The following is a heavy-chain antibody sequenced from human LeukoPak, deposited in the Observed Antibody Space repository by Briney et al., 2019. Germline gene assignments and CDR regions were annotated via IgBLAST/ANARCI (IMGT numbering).Heavy chain of an antibody. CDR2: IKQDGSEK. CDR1: GFTFSSYW. D-gene: IGHD2-15*01. J-gene: IGHJ3*02. CDR3: ARRYCSGGSCPVRHDAFDI. V-gene: IGHV3-7*01. Sequence: GGSLRLSCAASGFTFSSYWMSWVRQAPGKGLEWVANIKQDGSEKYYVDSVKGRFTISRDNAKNSLYLQMNSLRAEDTAVYYCARRYCSGGSCPVRHDAFDIWGQGTMVTVSS.